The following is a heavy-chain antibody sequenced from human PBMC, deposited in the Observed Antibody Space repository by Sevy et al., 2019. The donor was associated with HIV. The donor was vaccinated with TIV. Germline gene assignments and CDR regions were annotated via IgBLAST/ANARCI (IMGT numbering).Heavy chain of an antibody. CDR2: IYSGGST. CDR3: VRDGGGCSGGSGYSSLSFDY. Sequence: GGSLRLSCAASGFTVSSNYMSWVRQAPGKGLEWVSVIYSGGSTYYADSVKGRFTISRDNSKNTLYLQMNSLRAEDTAVNYGVRDGGGCSGGSGYSSLSFDYWGQGTLVTVSS. J-gene: IGHJ4*02. CDR1: GFTVSSNY. V-gene: IGHV3-53*01. D-gene: IGHD2-15*01.